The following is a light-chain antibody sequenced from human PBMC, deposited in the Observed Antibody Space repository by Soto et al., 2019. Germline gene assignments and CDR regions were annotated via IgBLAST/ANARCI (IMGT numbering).Light chain of an antibody. Sequence: QSALTQPASVSGSDGQSITISCSGTMRDVGAYNLVSWYQQHPGTAPKLIIYEVRNRPSGISSRFCGSRSGNTASLTISGLQSEDEGDYYCGAHTARSTLLVGGGTKVTVL. CDR3: GAHTARSTLL. CDR2: EVR. J-gene: IGLJ2*01. CDR1: MRDVGAYNL. V-gene: IGLV2-14*01.